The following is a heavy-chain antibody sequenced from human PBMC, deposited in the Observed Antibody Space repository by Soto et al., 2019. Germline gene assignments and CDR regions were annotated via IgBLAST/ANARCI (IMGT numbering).Heavy chain of an antibody. J-gene: IGHJ3*02. CDR1: GGTFSSYA. V-gene: IGHV1-69*12. Sequence: QVQLVQSGAEVKKPGSSVKVSCKASGGTFSSYAISWVRQAPGQGLEWMGGIIPIFGTANYAQKFQGRVTITADESTSTAYMEMSSLRSEDTAVYYCANIQGDGYCISTSCFDAFDIWGQGTMVTVSS. CDR3: ANIQGDGYCISTSCFDAFDI. CDR2: IIPIFGTA. D-gene: IGHD2-2*03.